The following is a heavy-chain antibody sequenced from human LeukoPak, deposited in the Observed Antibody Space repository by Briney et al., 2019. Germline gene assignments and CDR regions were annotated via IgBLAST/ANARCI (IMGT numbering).Heavy chain of an antibody. J-gene: IGHJ4*02. CDR2: MNPNSGNT. CDR1: GGTFSSYA. CDR3: ARERAGRFDY. Sequence: ASVKVSCKASGGTFSSYAISWVRQAPGQGLEWMGWMNPNSGNTGYAQKFQGRVTMTRNTSISTAYMELSSLRSEDTAVYYCARERAGRFDYWGQGTLVTVSS. V-gene: IGHV1-8*02. D-gene: IGHD1-26*01.